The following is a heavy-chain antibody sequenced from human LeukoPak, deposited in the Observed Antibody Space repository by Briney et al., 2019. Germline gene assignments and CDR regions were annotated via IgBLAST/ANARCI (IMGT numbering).Heavy chain of an antibody. CDR2: ISAYNGNT. CDR1: GYTFTSYG. J-gene: IGHJ4*02. CDR3: ARAYYHDSSDYYFPLDY. V-gene: IGHV1-18*01. D-gene: IGHD3-22*01. Sequence: ASVKVSCKASGYTFTSYGISWVRQAPGQGLEWMDWISAYNGNTNYAQKLQGRVTMTRDTSTSTVYMELSSLRSEDTAVYYCARAYYHDSSDYYFPLDYWGQGTLVTVSS.